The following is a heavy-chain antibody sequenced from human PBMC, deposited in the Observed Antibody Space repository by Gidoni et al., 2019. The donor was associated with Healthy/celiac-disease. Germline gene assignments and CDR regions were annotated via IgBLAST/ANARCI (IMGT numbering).Heavy chain of an antibody. D-gene: IGHD5-18*01. Sequence: EVQLLESGGGWVQPGGSLRLSCAASGFTFSSYAMSWVRQAPGKGLEWFSAISCRVGSTSYADSVKGRFTISRDNSKNTLYLQMNSLRAEDTAVYYCAKASAYSHGYLDYWGQGTLVTVSS. CDR2: ISCRVGST. CDR1: GFTFSSYA. J-gene: IGHJ4*02. CDR3: AKASAYSHGYLDY. V-gene: IGHV3-23*01.